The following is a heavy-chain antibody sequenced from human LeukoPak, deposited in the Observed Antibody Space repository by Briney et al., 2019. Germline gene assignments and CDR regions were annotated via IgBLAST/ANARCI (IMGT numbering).Heavy chain of an antibody. CDR1: GFTFSDSY. CDR2: INWNGGST. CDR3: ARDFKYDSSGYYMHLFDY. Sequence: GGSLRLSCAASGFTFSDSYMTWIRQAPGKGLEWVSGINWNGGSTGYADSVKGRFTISRDNAKNSLYLQMNSLRAEDTALYYCARDFKYDSSGYYMHLFDYWGQGTLVTVSS. V-gene: IGHV3-20*04. D-gene: IGHD3-22*01. J-gene: IGHJ4*02.